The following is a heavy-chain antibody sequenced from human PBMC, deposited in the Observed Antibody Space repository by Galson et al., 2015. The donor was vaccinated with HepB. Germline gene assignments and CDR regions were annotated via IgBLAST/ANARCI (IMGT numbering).Heavy chain of an antibody. Sequence: SLRLSCAASGFTFSTYAMSWVRQAPGKGLEWVSSMSASGGNTHYAESVKGRFTISRDNTKNTLYLQMNSLRVEDTAVYYCARDRRVVVPAATPREDYYYYGMDVWGQGTTVTVSS. V-gene: IGHV3-23*01. D-gene: IGHD2-2*01. J-gene: IGHJ6*02. CDR2: MSASGGNT. CDR1: GFTFSTYA. CDR3: ARDRRVVVPAATPREDYYYYGMDV.